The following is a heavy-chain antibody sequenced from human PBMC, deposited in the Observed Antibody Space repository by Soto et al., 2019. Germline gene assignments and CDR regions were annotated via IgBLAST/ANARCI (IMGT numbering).Heavy chain of an antibody. V-gene: IGHV4-31*03. Sequence: QVQLQESGPGLVKPSQTLSLTCTVSGGSISSGGYYWSWIRQHPGNGLEWIGYIYYSGSTYDNPSLKIRVTISVDTSKNQFSLKLSSVTAADTAVYYCARARDYSDSSGYYPWAFDYWGQGTLVTVSS. CDR1: GGSISSGGYY. CDR2: IYYSGST. J-gene: IGHJ4*02. CDR3: ARARDYSDSSGYYPWAFDY. D-gene: IGHD3-22*01.